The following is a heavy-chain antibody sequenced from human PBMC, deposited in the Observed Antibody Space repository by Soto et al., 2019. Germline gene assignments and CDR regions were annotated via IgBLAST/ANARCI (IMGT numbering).Heavy chain of an antibody. J-gene: IGHJ6*02. V-gene: IGHV3-30*03. CDR2: ISNDGSNK. Sequence: GGSLRLSCAASGFTFSTYGMHWVRQAPGKGLEWVGVISNDGSNKYYADSVKGRFTISRDNSQNTLFLQMNSLRAEDTAVYYCARYYDYSGGTSGGMDVWGQGTTVTVSS. D-gene: IGHD3-22*01. CDR1: GFTFSTYG. CDR3: ARYYDYSGGTSGGMDV.